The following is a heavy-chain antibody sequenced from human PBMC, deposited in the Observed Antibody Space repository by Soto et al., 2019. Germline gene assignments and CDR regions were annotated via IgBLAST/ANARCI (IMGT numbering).Heavy chain of an antibody. V-gene: IGHV3-23*01. CDR3: AKDYYGMDV. CDR2: ISGSGGST. J-gene: IGHJ6*02. Sequence: AISGSGGSTYYADSVKGRFTISRDNSKNTLYLQMNSLRAEDTAVYYCAKDYYGMDVWGQGTTVTVSS.